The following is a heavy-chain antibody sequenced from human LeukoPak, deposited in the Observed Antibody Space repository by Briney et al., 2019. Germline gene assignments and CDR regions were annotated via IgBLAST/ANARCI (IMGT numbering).Heavy chain of an antibody. CDR3: ARARAAAGTPFDY. CDR1: GFTFSSYE. D-gene: IGHD6-13*01. Sequence: PGGSLRLSCAASGFTFSSYEMYWVRQAPGKGLEWVSYISSSGSTIYYADSVKGRFTISRDNAKNSLYLQMNSLRAEDTAVYYCARARAAAGTPFDYWGQGTLVTVSS. V-gene: IGHV3-48*03. CDR2: ISSSGSTI. J-gene: IGHJ4*02.